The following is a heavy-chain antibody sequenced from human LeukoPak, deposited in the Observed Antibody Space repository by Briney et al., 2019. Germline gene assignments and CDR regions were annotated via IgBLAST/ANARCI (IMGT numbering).Heavy chain of an antibody. V-gene: IGHV4-34*01. CDR3: ATSGYSYGPGTDFDY. D-gene: IGHD5-18*01. Sequence: PSKTLSLTCAVYGGSFSGYYWSWIRQPPGKGLEWIGEINHSGSTNYNPSLKSRVTISVDTSKNQFSLKLSSVTAADTAVYYCATSGYSYGPGTDFDYWGQGTLVTVSS. J-gene: IGHJ4*02. CDR2: INHSGST. CDR1: GGSFSGYY.